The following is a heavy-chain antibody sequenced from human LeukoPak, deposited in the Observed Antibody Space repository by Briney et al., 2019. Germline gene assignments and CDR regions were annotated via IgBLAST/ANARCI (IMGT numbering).Heavy chain of an antibody. CDR3: GRQQAAAGDY. D-gene: IGHD6-13*01. V-gene: IGHV3-74*01. Sequence: PGGPLRLSCAASGFTFSSYWMHWVRQAPGKGLVWVSRISGDGTSTGCADSVKGRFTISRDNAKNMLYLQMNSLRDEDTAVYYCGRQQAAAGDYWGQGTLVTVSS. CDR1: GFTFSSYW. J-gene: IGHJ4*02. CDR2: ISGDGTST.